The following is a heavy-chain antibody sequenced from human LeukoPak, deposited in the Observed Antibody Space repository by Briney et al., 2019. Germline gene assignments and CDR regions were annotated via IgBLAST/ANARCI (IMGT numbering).Heavy chain of an antibody. J-gene: IGHJ4*02. CDR2: INTNTGNP. Sequence: GASVKVSCKASGYTFTSYAMNWVRQAPGQGLEWMGWINTNTGNPTYAQGFTGRFVFSLDTSVSTAYLQISSLKAEDTAVYYCARDSTDNTAMVYFDYWGQGTLVTVSS. CDR1: GYTFTSYA. V-gene: IGHV7-4-1*02. CDR3: ARDSTDNTAMVYFDY. D-gene: IGHD5-18*01.